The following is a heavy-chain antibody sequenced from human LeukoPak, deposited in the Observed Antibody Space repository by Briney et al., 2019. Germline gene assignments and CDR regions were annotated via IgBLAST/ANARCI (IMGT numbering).Heavy chain of an antibody. V-gene: IGHV3-7*01. J-gene: IGHJ6*04. CDR2: INQYGSEK. Sequence: GGSLRLSCAASGFTFSSYWMNWVRQAPGKGLEWVANINQYGSEKSYVDSVKGRFTISRDNAKNSLYLQMNSLRAEDTAVYYCAELGITMIGGVWGKGTTVTISS. D-gene: IGHD3-10*02. CDR3: AELGITMIGGV. CDR1: GFTFSSYW.